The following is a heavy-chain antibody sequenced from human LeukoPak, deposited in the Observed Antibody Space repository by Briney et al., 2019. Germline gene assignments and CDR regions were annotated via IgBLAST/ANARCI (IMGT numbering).Heavy chain of an antibody. CDR2: VSGSGDST. Sequence: PGGSLRLSCAASGFTFSSYAMSWVRQAPGKGLEWVSAVSGSGDSTYNADSVKGRFTISRDNSKNTVYLQMNSLRAEDTAVYYCARGTTYCGGDCKFPSNYYYGMDVWGQGTTVTVSS. J-gene: IGHJ6*02. V-gene: IGHV3-23*01. CDR1: GFTFSSYA. CDR3: ARGTTYCGGDCKFPSNYYYGMDV. D-gene: IGHD2-21*02.